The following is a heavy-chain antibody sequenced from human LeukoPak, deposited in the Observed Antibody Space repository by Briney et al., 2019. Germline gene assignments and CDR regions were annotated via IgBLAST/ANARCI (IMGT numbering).Heavy chain of an antibody. CDR3: ARDYGSGTYYYAFDM. Sequence: SETLSLTCTVSGGSISSGSYHWGWIRQPPGKGLEWIGSISYTGSTYYNPSLKSRVTVSVDTSKNQFSLKLTSVTAADTAVYYCARDYGSGTYYYAFDMWGRGTMVTVSS. CDR1: GGSISSGSYH. J-gene: IGHJ3*02. D-gene: IGHD3-10*01. V-gene: IGHV4-39*02. CDR2: ISYTGST.